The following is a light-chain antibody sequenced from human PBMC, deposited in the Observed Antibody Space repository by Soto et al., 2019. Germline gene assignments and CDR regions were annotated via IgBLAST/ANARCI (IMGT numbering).Light chain of an antibody. CDR1: SSDVGSYNY. J-gene: IGLJ1*01. CDR3: SSYTSSSTL. CDR2: EVS. V-gene: IGLV2-14*01. Sequence: LTQPSSVSGSPGQSITISCTGTSSDVGSYNYVSWYQQHPGKAPKLMIYEVSDRPSGISSRFSGSKSGNTASLIISGLQTEDEADYYCSSYTSSSTLFGTGTKVTVL.